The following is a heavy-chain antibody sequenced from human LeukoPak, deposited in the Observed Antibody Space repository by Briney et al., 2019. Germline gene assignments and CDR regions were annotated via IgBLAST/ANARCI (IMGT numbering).Heavy chain of an antibody. CDR1: GFTFATYG. CDR3: ARTYYYDSSGYYLYYFDY. V-gene: IGHV3-23*01. J-gene: IGHJ4*02. CDR2: VGDSADTT. D-gene: IGHD3-22*01. Sequence: PGGSLRLSCAASGFTFATYGMSWVRQAPGKGLEWVSVVGDSADTTHYADSVKGRFFISRDNSKNTLYLQMNSLRAEDTAVYYCARTYYYDSSGYYLYYFDYWGQGTLVTVSS.